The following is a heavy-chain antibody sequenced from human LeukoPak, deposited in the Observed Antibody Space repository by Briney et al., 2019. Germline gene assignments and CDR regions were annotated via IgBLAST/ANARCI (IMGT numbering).Heavy chain of an antibody. CDR2: ISYDGSNK. CDR1: GFTFSSYG. J-gene: IGHJ5*02. CDR3: AKSEQGSGRENWFDP. V-gene: IGHV3-30*18. Sequence: GGSLRLSCAASGFTFSSYGMHWVRQAPGKGLEWVAVISYDGSNKYYADSVKGRFTISRDNSRNTLYLQMNRLRAEDTAVYYCAKSEQGSGRENWFDPWGQGTLVTVSS. D-gene: IGHD1-26*01.